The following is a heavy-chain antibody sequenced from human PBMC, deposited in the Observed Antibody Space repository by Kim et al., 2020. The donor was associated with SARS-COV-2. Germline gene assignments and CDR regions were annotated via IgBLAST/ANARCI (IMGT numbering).Heavy chain of an antibody. J-gene: IGHJ4*02. CDR2: INLNSGNT. V-gene: IGHV1-8*01. CDR3: ARVVGSIDY. D-gene: IGHD3-10*01. Sequence: ASVTVSCKASGYTFSSYAINWVRQATVQGLEWMGWINLNSGNTGYSQKFQGRLTMTKNNYISTAYMELTGLTSEDTAVYYCARVVGSIDYWGQGTLVTVS. CDR1: GYTFSSYA.